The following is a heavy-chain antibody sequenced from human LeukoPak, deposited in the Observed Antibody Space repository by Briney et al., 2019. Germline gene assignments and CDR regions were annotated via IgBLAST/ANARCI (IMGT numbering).Heavy chain of an antibody. CDR2: IKSKTDGGTT. J-gene: IGHJ4*02. Sequence: GGSLRLSCAASGFTFSSYGMNWVRQAPGKGLEWVGRIKSKTDGGTTDYAAPVKGRFTISRDDSKNTLYLQMNSLKTEDTAVYYCTTDSGYDFWSGYHNFDYWGQGTLVTVSS. CDR1: GFTFSSYG. CDR3: TTDSGYDFWSGYHNFDY. V-gene: IGHV3-15*01. D-gene: IGHD3-3*01.